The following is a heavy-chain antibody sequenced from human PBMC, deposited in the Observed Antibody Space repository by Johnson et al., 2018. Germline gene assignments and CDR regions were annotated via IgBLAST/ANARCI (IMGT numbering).Heavy chain of an antibody. J-gene: IGHJ3*02. CDR3: ARDRGVQLNMIEAFDI. D-gene: IGHD3-22*01. CDR1: GGTFSSYA. Sequence: QVQLVESGPEVKKPGSSVKVSCKASGGTFSSYAISWVRQAPGQGLEWMGGIIPIFGTANYAQKFQGRVTITADESTSTAYMELSSLRSEDTAVYYCARDRGVQLNMIEAFDIWGQGTMVTVSS. V-gene: IGHV1-69*01. CDR2: IIPIFGTA.